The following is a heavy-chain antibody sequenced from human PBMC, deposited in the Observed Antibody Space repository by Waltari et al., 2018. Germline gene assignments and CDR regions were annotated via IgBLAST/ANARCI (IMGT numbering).Heavy chain of an antibody. CDR2: IARMWNT. J-gene: IGHJ4*02. CDR1: GYPISSGSYY. Sequence: QVQLQESGPGLVKPSETLSLICGVSGYPISSGSYYWGWIRQPPGKGLEWIGSIARMWNTYYNPSLKSRVTISVDTSENQFSLKVTSVTAADTAAYFCARVDNSGTYRGVDYWGQGTLVIVSS. CDR3: ARVDNSGTYRGVDY. D-gene: IGHD3-10*01. V-gene: IGHV4-38-2*01.